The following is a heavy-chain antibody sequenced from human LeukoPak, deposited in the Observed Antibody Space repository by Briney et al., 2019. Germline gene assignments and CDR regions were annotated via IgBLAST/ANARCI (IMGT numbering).Heavy chain of an antibody. Sequence: SETLSLTCSVSGGSISSSSYSWGWIRQPPGKGLEWIGEINHSGSNNYNPSLKRRITISVDTSKNQFSLKLSSVTAADTAVYYWARRKFTMVRGQYNWFDPWGQGTLVTVSS. D-gene: IGHD3-10*01. CDR3: ARRKFTMVRGQYNWFDP. CDR1: GGSISSSSYS. J-gene: IGHJ5*02. CDR2: INHSGSN. V-gene: IGHV4-39*07.